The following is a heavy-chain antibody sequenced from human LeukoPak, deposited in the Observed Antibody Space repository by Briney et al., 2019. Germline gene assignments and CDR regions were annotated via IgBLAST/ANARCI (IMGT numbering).Heavy chain of an antibody. CDR1: GFALSAYW. J-gene: IGHJ6*02. D-gene: IGHD2-21*02. CDR2: IKQDGTVQ. V-gene: IGHV3-7*01. Sequence: GGSLRLSCAASGFALSAYWMNWVRQAPGKGLQWLANIKQDGTVQHYVDSVKGRFAISRDNAENSLFLQMNSLRAEDTALYYCARDYTATGAMDVWAKGPPSPSP. CDR3: ARDYTATGAMDV.